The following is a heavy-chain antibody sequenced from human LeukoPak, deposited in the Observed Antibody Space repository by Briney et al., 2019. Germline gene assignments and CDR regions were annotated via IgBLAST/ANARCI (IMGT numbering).Heavy chain of an antibody. Sequence: GGSLRLSCAASGFTFSSYAMSWVRQAPGKGLEWVSAISGSGGSTYYADSVKGRFTISRDNSKNTLYLQMNSLRAEDTAVYYCAKDRDIYSSSWYGAFDIWGQGTMVTVSS. D-gene: IGHD6-13*01. CDR3: AKDRDIYSSSWYGAFDI. CDR2: ISGSGGST. CDR1: GFTFSSYA. V-gene: IGHV3-23*01. J-gene: IGHJ3*02.